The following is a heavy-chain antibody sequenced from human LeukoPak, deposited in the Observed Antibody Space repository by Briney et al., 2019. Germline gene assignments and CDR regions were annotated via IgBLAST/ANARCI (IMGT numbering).Heavy chain of an antibody. CDR1: GGSISSSSYY. CDR2: IYYSGST. CDR3: ASLASVAVEKPFDY. Sequence: SETLSLTCTVSGGSISSSSYYWSWIRQPPGKGLEWIGSIYYSGSTYYNPSLKSRVTISVDTSKNQFSLKLTSVTAADTAVYYCASLASVAVEKPFDYWGQGTLVTVSS. D-gene: IGHD2-15*01. V-gene: IGHV4-39*01. J-gene: IGHJ4*02.